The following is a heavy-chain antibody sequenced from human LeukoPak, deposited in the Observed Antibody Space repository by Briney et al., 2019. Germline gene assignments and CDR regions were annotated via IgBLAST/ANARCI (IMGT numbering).Heavy chain of an antibody. Sequence: GGSLRLSCAASGFTVSSNYMSWVRQAPGKGLEWVSVIYSGGSTYYADSVKGRFTISRDNSKNTLYLQMNSLRAEDTAVYYCARDVANGGDAEYFQHWGQGTLVTVSS. CDR1: GFTVSSNY. V-gene: IGHV3-66*01. J-gene: IGHJ1*01. CDR2: IYSGGST. D-gene: IGHD2-21*02. CDR3: ARDVANGGDAEYFQH.